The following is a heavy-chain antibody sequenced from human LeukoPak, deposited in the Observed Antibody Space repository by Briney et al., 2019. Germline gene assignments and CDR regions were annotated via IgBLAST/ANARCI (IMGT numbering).Heavy chain of an antibody. V-gene: IGHV4-39*01. CDR3: ARLYYDSSGYYQICYFDY. J-gene: IGHJ4*02. CDR1: GGSISSSSYY. CDR2: IYYSGST. Sequence: PSETLSLTCTVSGGSISSSSYYWGWIRHPPGKGLEWIGSIYYSGSTYYNPSLKTRVTISVDTSKNQFSLNLSSVTAADTAVYYCARLYYDSSGYYQICYFDYWGQGTLVTVSS. D-gene: IGHD3-22*01.